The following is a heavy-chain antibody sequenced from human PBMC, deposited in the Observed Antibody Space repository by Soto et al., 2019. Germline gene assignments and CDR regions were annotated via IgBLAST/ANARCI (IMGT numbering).Heavy chain of an antibody. CDR1: GFTFSCCG. V-gene: IGHV3-33*01. CDR3: ARGGYCSVGICESDY. Sequence: QLVESGGGVVQPGRSLRLSCAASGFTFSCCGMHWVRQAPGKGLEWVALIWFDGSAEYYADSVKGRFTNSRDKSKNTLDLQMNKLRAEDTAMYYGARGGYCSVGICESDYWGQGSLVTVSS. J-gene: IGHJ4*02. CDR2: IWFDGSAE. D-gene: IGHD2-15*01.